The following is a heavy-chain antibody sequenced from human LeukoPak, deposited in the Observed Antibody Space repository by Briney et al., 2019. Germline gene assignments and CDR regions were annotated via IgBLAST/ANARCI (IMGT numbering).Heavy chain of an antibody. V-gene: IGHV3-53*01. CDR2: IYTGGNT. D-gene: IGHD6-19*01. J-gene: IGHJ3*02. Sequence: PGGSLRLLCATSGFIVRNNYMNWVRQAPGKGLEWVSVIYTGGNTYYADSVKGRFTISRDNSKNTVYLQMHSLRAEDTAVYYCASPSSGQSFDIWGQGTMVTVSS. CDR3: ASPSSGQSFDI. CDR1: GFIVRNNY.